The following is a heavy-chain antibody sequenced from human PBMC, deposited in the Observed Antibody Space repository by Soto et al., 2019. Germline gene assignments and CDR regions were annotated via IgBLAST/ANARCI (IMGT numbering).Heavy chain of an antibody. CDR3: ARLAYSYDAFDI. V-gene: IGHV5-51*01. J-gene: IGHJ3*02. D-gene: IGHD5-18*01. CDR2: IYPRDSDA. CDR1: GYSFTSYW. Sequence: GESLKISCKASGYSFTSYWIGWVRQMPGKGLELMAIIYPRDSDARYSPSFQGQVAISADKSIDTTYLQWNSLKASDTAMYYCARLAYSYDAFDIWRQGTVATVSS.